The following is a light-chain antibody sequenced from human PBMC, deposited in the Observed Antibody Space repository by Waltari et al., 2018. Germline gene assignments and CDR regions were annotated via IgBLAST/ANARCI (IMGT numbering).Light chain of an antibody. CDR2: ESN. CDR1: GSNIGNNY. Sequence: QSVLTQPPSVSAAPGQKVTISCSGSGSNIGNNYVSWYKQLPGTAPKLLIYESNQQPAGVPDASAASQSGTSATLCITGLQTGDEADYYCATWDSSLSGVFGGGTKLTVL. J-gene: IGLJ3*02. V-gene: IGLV1-51*02. CDR3: ATWDSSLSGV.